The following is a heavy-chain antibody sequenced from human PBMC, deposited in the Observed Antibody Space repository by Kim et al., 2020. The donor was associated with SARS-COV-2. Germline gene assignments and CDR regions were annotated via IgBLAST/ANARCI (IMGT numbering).Heavy chain of an antibody. J-gene: IGHJ4*02. CDR2: IYYSGST. D-gene: IGHD2-2*01. CDR1: GGSISSYY. CDR3: ARHSVVPSHFDY. Sequence: SETLSLTCTVSGGSISSYYWSWIRQPPGKGLEWIGYIYYSGSTNYNPSLKSRVTISVDTSKNQFSLKLSSVTAADTAVYYCARHSVVPSHFDYWGQGTLVTVSS. V-gene: IGHV4-59*08.